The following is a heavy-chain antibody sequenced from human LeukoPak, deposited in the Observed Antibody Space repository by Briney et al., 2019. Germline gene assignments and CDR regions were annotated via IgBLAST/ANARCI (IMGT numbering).Heavy chain of an antibody. D-gene: IGHD6-19*01. V-gene: IGHV4-30-2*01. CDR3: ARRAIYSSGWYDSNYGMDV. J-gene: IGHJ6*02. CDR2: INHSGST. CDR1: GGSISSGGYS. Sequence: SQTLSLTCAVSGGSISSGGYSWRWIRQPPGKGLEWIGEINHSGSTNYNPSLKSRVTISVDTSKNQFSLKLSSVTAADTAVYYCARRAIYSSGWYDSNYGMDVWGQGTTVTVSS.